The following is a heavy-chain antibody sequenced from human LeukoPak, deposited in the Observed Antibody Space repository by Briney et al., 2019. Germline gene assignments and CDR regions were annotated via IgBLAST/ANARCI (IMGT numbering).Heavy chain of an antibody. Sequence: SETLSLTCTVSGGSISSYYWSWIRQPAGKGLEWIGRIYTSGSTNYNPSLKSRVTMSVDTSKNQFSLKLSSVTAADTAVYYCARETIAAAGPGGVSINSFDPWGQGTLVTVSS. V-gene: IGHV4-4*07. D-gene: IGHD6-13*01. CDR2: IYTSGST. CDR3: ARETIAAAGPGGVSINSFDP. CDR1: GGSISSYY. J-gene: IGHJ5*02.